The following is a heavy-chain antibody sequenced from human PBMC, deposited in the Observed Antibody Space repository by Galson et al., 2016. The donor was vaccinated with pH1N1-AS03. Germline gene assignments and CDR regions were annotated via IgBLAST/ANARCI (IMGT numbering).Heavy chain of an antibody. Sequence: LSLTCTVSGGSISSTLYYWGWIRQPPGKGLEWIAEIYHNGNSNYNPTLKSRVSISVDKSKNQFSLNLSSVTAADTAVYYCARAGQRHRVGDYWGHGTLVTVSS. CDR1: GGSISSTLYY. CDR2: IYHNGNS. J-gene: IGHJ4*01. D-gene: IGHD6-25*01. CDR3: ARAGQRHRVGDY. V-gene: IGHV4-61*05.